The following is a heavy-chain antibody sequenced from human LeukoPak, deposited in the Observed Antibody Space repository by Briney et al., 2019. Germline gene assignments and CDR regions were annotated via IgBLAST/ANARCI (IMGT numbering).Heavy chain of an antibody. V-gene: IGHV4-31*03. CDR2: IYYSGST. Sequence: QTLSLTCTVSGGSISSGGYYWSWIRQHPGKGLEWIGYIYYSGSTYYNPSLKSRVTISVDTSKNQFSLKLSSVTAADTAAYYCARGTVPGNQGYSPPYGMDVWGQGTTVTVSS. D-gene: IGHD1-14*01. J-gene: IGHJ6*02. CDR3: ARGTVPGNQGYSPPYGMDV. CDR1: GGSISSGGYY.